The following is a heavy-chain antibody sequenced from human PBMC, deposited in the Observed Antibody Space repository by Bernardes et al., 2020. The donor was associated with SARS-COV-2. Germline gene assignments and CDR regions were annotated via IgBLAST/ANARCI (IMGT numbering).Heavy chain of an antibody. D-gene: IGHD2-15*01. Sequence: LSLTCTVSGSSVSSGGYYWSWIRQPPGKGLEWVGFIYYNGNTNYNPSLKSRVTISVDTSKNQLSLKLTSVTAADTAVYYCARDVRGGTLDYWGQGTPVTVSS. CDR1: GSSVSSGGYY. J-gene: IGHJ4*02. V-gene: IGHV4-61*08. CDR3: ARDVRGGTLDY. CDR2: IYYNGNT.